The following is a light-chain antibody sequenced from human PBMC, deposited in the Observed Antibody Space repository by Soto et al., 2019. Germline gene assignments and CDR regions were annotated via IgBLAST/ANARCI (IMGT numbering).Light chain of an antibody. V-gene: IGLV2-23*01. CDR3: CSYAGSSTFYV. J-gene: IGLJ1*01. CDR2: EGS. CDR1: SSDVGSYNL. Sequence: QSVLTRPASVSGSPGQSITSSCTGTSSDVGSYNLVSWYQQHPGKAPKLMIYEGSKRPSGVSNRFSGSKSGNTASLTISGLQAEDEADYYCCSYAGSSTFYVFGTGTKVTVL.